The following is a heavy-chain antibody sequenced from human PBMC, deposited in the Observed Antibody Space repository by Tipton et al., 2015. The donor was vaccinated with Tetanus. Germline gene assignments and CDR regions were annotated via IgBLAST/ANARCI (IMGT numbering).Heavy chain of an antibody. V-gene: IGHV3-30*18. CDR2: IPFDGRNE. J-gene: IGHJ4*02. D-gene: IGHD3-10*01. CDR1: GFRFSYSG. Sequence: QLVQSGGGVVQPGRSLRLSCAASGFRFSYSGMHWVRQAPGKGLEWVAVIPFDGRNERYADSVKGRFIISRDNSKNTLFLQMNSLKGEDAAVYYCAKAKTWINLWFGDHWGQGVLVVVSP. CDR3: AKAKTWINLWFGDH.